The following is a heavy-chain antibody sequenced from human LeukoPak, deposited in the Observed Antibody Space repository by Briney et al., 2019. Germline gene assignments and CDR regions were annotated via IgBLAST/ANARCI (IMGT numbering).Heavy chain of an antibody. CDR3: ARDSRQWLILTTPDFDY. V-gene: IGHV1-18*01. CDR1: GYTFTSYG. J-gene: IGHJ4*02. Sequence: ASVKVSCKASGYTFTSYGISWVRQAPGQGLEWMGWISAYRGNTNYAQKLQGRVIMTTDTSTSTAYMELRSLRSDDTAVYYCARDSRQWLILTTPDFDYWGQGTLVTVSS. CDR2: ISAYRGNT. D-gene: IGHD6-19*01.